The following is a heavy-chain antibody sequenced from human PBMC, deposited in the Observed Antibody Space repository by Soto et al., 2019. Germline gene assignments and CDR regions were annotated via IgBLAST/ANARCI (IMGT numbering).Heavy chain of an antibody. Sequence: EASVKVSCKASGYTFTSYGISWVRQAPGQGLEWMGWISVYTGNTNYAQNLQGRVTMTTDTSTRTAYMELRGLRSDDTAVYYCARGRAYCGGDCYLLDYWGQGTPVTVSS. D-gene: IGHD2-21*02. CDR1: GYTFTSYG. J-gene: IGHJ4*02. CDR2: ISVYTGNT. CDR3: ARGRAYCGGDCYLLDY. V-gene: IGHV1-18*01.